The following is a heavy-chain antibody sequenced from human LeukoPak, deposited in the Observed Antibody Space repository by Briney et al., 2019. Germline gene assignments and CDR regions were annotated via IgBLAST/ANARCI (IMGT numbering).Heavy chain of an antibody. V-gene: IGHV3-23*01. CDR2: ITSSGGSA. CDR1: GFTFSSYA. Sequence: GGSLRLSCAASGFTFSSYAMSWVRQAPGKGLEWVSAITSSGGSAYYADSVKGRFTISRDNSKNTLYLQMNSLRAEDTAVYYCAKDGASRSGYRYFDYWGQGTLVTVSS. D-gene: IGHD3-22*01. J-gene: IGHJ4*02. CDR3: AKDGASRSGYRYFDY.